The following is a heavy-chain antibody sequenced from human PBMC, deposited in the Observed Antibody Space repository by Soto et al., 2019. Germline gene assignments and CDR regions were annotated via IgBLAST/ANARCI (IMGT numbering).Heavy chain of an antibody. CDR1: GGTLSDYA. Sequence: QVQLVQSGAEVKKPGSSVKVSCKASGGTLSDYAISWVRQAPGQGLEWMGGIIPMFGAVNYAQRFQGRVTITADEATSTANVELSSLRSEDTAVYYCARERASGSYNKVGYFSFGVDDWGQGTTVTVS. CDR2: IIPMFGAV. CDR3: ARERASGSYNKVGYFSFGVDD. J-gene: IGHJ6*02. D-gene: IGHD3-10*01. V-gene: IGHV1-69*01.